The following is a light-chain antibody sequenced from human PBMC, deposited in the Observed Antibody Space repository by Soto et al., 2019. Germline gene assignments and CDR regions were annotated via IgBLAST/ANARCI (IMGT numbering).Light chain of an antibody. CDR2: GAN. J-gene: IGKJ3*01. CDR3: QKYNSAPFT. Sequence: DIQMTQSPSSLSASVGDRVTITCRASQGVSNYLAWYQQKPGKVPELLIYGANTLQSGVPSRFSGSGSGTDFTLTISRLQPEDVATDYFQKYNSAPFTFGPGTKVDIK. V-gene: IGKV1-27*01. CDR1: QGVSNY.